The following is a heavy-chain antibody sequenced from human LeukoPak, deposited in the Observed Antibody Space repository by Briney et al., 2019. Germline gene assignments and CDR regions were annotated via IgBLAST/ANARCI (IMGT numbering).Heavy chain of an antibody. J-gene: IGHJ5*02. CDR3: ARGGFITMVRGVAFDP. V-gene: IGHV4-34*01. D-gene: IGHD3-10*01. CDR1: GGSFSGYY. CDR2: INHSGST. Sequence: SETLSLTCAVYGGSFSGYYWSWIRQPPGKGLEWIGEINHSGSTNYNPSLKSRVTVSVDTSKNQFSLKLSSVTAADTAVYYCARGGFITMVRGVAFDPWGQGTLVTVSS.